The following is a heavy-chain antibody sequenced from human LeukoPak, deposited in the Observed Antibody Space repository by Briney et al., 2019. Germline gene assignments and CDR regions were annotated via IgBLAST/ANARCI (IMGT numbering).Heavy chain of an antibody. D-gene: IGHD3-10*01. Sequence: GGSLRLSCAASGFTFSSYWVSWVRQAPGKGLEWVANIKQDGSEKYYVDSVKGRFTISRDNAKNSLYLQMNSLRAEDTAVYYCASSRFGELLRWGQGTLVTVSS. CDR1: GFTFSSYW. CDR2: IKQDGSEK. CDR3: ASSRFGELLR. J-gene: IGHJ4*02. V-gene: IGHV3-7*03.